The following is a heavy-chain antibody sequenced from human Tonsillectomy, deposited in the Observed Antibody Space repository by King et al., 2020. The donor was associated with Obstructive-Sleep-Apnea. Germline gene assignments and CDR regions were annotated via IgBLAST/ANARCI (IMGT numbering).Heavy chain of an antibody. CDR1: GFRFDDYA. Sequence: VQLVESGGGLVQPGRSLRLSCGASGFRFDDYAMHWVRQAPGKGLEWVSGISWNSGNIGYADSVKDRFTISRDNAKNSLYLQMNNLRAEETALYYFARGGGTMVRGAVTNWGQGTLVTVSS. CDR2: ISWNSGNI. J-gene: IGHJ4*02. CDR3: ARGGGTMVRGAVTN. V-gene: IGHV3-9*01. D-gene: IGHD3-10*01.